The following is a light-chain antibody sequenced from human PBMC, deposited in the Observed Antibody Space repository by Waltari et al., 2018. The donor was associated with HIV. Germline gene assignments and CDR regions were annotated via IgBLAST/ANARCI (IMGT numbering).Light chain of an antibody. CDR1: QSLLFRSYNKNY. V-gene: IGKV4-1*01. CDR3: QQYYSSPT. CDR2: CAS. J-gene: IGKJ1*01. Sequence: DIVMTQSLDSLAVSLGERATINCKSSQSLLFRSYNKNYLTWYQQKPGQPPKLLSYCASAREYGLPDRFSGLGSATDYTLAISSLQAEEVAVYYCQQYYSSPTFGQATKVEIK.